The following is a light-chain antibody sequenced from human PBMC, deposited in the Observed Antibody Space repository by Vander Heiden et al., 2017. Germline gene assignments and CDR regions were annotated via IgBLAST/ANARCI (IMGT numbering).Light chain of an antibody. Sequence: QSALTQPASVSGSPGQSITIPCTGTTTDVGGYNYGSWYQQHPGKAPKLMIYDVSNRPSGVSNRFSGSKSGNTASLTISGLQAEDEADYYCSSYTSSSTYVFGTGTKVTVL. V-gene: IGLV2-14*03. CDR3: SSYTSSSTYV. CDR2: DVS. CDR1: TTDVGGYNY. J-gene: IGLJ1*01.